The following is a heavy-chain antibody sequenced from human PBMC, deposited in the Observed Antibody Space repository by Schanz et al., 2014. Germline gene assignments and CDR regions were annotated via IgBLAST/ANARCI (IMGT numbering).Heavy chain of an antibody. CDR1: GFTFSDYS. J-gene: IGHJ5*02. CDR3: ARVGRNSYGFTSRFDA. D-gene: IGHD3-16*01. CDR2: ISGSGGST. V-gene: IGHV3-23*04. Sequence: EVQLVESGGGWVQPGGSLRLSCAASGFTFSDYSMNWVRQAPGKGLEWVSAISGSGGSTYYADSVKGRFTISRDNSKNTLYLQMNSLRAEDTAMYYCARVGRNSYGFTSRFDAWGQGTLVTVSS.